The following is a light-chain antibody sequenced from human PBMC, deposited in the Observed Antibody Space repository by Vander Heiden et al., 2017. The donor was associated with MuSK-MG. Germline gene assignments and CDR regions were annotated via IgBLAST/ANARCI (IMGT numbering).Light chain of an antibody. CDR1: HSDAGGYNY. V-gene: IGLV2-8*01. CDR3: SSYGGDNNLM. J-gene: IGLJ3*02. CDR2: EVN. Sequence: SVLTQPPSTSGSPGQSVTISCTGTHSDAGGYNYVSWYQHHPGQAPKLIIYEVNRRPSGVPDRFSGSKSGDTASLTVSGLQPEDEADYYCSSYGGDNNLMFGGGTQVTVL.